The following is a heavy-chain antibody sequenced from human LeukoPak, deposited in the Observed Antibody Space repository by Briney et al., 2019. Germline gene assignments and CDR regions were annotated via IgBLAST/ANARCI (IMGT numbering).Heavy chain of an antibody. V-gene: IGHV4-59*08. Sequence: PSESLSLTCTVSGGSITSNFWSWIRLPPGKGLEWIGYIFDGGNTSYNPARKSRATISRDTSKNQFSLRLNSVTAADTAVYYCARAKPNWNPPDYWGQGTLVTISS. CDR3: ARAKPNWNPPDY. J-gene: IGHJ4*02. D-gene: IGHD1-1*01. CDR2: IFDGGNT. CDR1: GGSITSNF.